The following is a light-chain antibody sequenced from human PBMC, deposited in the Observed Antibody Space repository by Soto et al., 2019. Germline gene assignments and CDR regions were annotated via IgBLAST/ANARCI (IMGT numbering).Light chain of an antibody. V-gene: IGKV4-1*01. CDR2: WAS. J-gene: IGKJ1*01. CDR1: QSVLYSSNNKNY. CDR3: QQYYSTPT. Sequence: DIVMTQSPDSLAVSLGERATINCKSSQSVLYSSNNKNYLAWYQQKPGQPPKLLIYWASTRESGVPDRFSGSGSGTDFTLTISSLQAVDVAVYYCQQYYSTPTFGQGTKVEIK.